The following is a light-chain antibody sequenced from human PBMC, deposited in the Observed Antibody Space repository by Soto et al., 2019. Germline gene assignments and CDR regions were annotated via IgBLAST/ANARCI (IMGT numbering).Light chain of an antibody. V-gene: IGLV1-47*02. CDR2: GNH. Sequence: QSVLTQPPSASGTPGQRVTISCSGSRTNIGSNYVYWYQQLQRTAPKLLISGNHPRPSGVPDRFFGSKSGTSASLAISGPRSEDEADYYCAAWDDSLSGVVFGGGTKLTVL. J-gene: IGLJ2*01. CDR1: RTNIGSNY. CDR3: AAWDDSLSGVV.